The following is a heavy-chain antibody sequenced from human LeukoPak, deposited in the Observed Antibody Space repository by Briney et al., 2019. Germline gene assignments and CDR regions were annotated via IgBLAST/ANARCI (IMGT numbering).Heavy chain of an antibody. CDR3: AREGALTVTKDAFDI. V-gene: IGHV3-20*03. CDR2: LNGNGGST. J-gene: IGHJ3*02. D-gene: IGHD4-17*01. CDR1: GFTFYNYG. Sequence: GGSLRLSSAAPGFTFYNYGMRWVRHGPGKGLEWGSSLNGNGGSTAYAGSVKGRFTISRDNAKNSLYLPMNSLRAEDTAVYYCAREGALTVTKDAFDIWGEGTMVTVSS.